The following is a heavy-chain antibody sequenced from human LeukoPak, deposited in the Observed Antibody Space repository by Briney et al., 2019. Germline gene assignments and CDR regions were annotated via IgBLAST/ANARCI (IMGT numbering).Heavy chain of an antibody. V-gene: IGHV5-51*01. CDR1: GSSFSIYW. CDR2: IYPGDSDT. J-gene: IGHJ4*02. D-gene: IGHD6-19*01. CDR3: ARIGGRGSGWAIDY. Sequence: PGASLKISFKGSGSSFSIYWIGWVRQMPGKGLEWMGIIYPGDSDTRYIPSFQGQVTISADKSTSTAYLQWSSLKASDTAMYYCARIGGRGSGWAIDYWGQGTLVTVSS.